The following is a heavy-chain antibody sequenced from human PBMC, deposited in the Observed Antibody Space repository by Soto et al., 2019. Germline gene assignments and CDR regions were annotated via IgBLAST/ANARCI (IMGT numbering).Heavy chain of an antibody. D-gene: IGHD2-15*01. CDR1: GFSFDDYA. V-gene: IGHV3-9*01. Sequence: EVQLVESGGGLVQPGRSLRLSCAGSGFSFDDYAMPWVRQAPGKGLEWVSGISWNGGSIGYGDSVRGRFTISRDNAKNSLFMQMNSLRVEDTALYYCETRYCRGGSCSFGFDYWGQGTLVTVSS. J-gene: IGHJ4*02. CDR2: ISWNGGSI. CDR3: ETRYCRGGSCSFGFDY.